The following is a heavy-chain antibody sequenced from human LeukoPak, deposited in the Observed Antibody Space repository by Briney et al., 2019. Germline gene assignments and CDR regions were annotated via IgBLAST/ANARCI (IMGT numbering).Heavy chain of an antibody. J-gene: IGHJ1*01. CDR1: GYTFTGYY. CDR3: ARPTESLVVVAATVDFQH. D-gene: IGHD2-15*01. CDR2: INPNSGGT. V-gene: IGHV1-2*02. Sequence: ASVKVSCKASGYTFTGYYMHGVRQAPGQGLEWIGWINPNSGGTNYAQKFQGRVTMTRDTSIRTAYMELSRLRSDATAVYYCARPTESLVVVAATVDFQHWGQGTLVTVSS.